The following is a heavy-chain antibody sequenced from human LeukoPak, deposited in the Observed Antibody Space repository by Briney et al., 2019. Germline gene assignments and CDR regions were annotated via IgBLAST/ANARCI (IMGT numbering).Heavy chain of an antibody. CDR1: GFTFSSYE. V-gene: IGHV3-48*03. Sequence: GGSLRLSCAASGFTFSSYEMNWIRQAPGKGLEWISYISNSGSTKYYADSVKGRFTISRDNAKNSVFLQMNSLRAEDTAVYYCAAVIDYWGQGTLVTVSS. J-gene: IGHJ4*02. CDR3: AAVIDY. CDR2: ISNSGSTK.